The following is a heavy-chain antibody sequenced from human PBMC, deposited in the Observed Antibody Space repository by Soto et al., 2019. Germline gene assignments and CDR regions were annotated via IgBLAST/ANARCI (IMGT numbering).Heavy chain of an antibody. CDR3: GRQAALWEKVDF. J-gene: IGHJ1*01. V-gene: IGHV3-74*02. D-gene: IGHD3-10*01. CDR2: IETDGTTQ. Sequence: EEQLVESGGGLVQPGGSLRLSCVVSGFTFAKYWMHWVRQAPGKGLVWVARIETDGTTQTYADSVEGRFTISRDNAKNTLYHHMNSLRAEDTAVYYCGRQAALWEKVDFRGHGTPVTVSP. CDR1: GFTFAKYW.